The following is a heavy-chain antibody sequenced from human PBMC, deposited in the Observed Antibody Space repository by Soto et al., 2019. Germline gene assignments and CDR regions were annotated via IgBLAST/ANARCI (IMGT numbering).Heavy chain of an antibody. D-gene: IGHD2-21*02. CDR3: ASAPGCGGDCYSFDY. CDR1: GGTFSSYA. J-gene: IGHJ4*02. Sequence: ASVKVSCKASGGTFSSYAISWVRQAPGQGLEWMGGIIPIFGTANYAQKFQGRVTITADESTSTAYMELSSLRSEDTAVYYCASAPGCGGDCYSFDYWGQGTLVTVSS. V-gene: IGHV1-69*13. CDR2: IIPIFGTA.